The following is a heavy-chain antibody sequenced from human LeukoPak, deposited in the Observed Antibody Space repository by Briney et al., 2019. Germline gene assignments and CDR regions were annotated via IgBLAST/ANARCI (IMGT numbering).Heavy chain of an antibody. D-gene: IGHD6-19*01. CDR2: ISYDGSNK. CDR1: GFTFSSYA. CDR3: AREPDSSGWSGNDY. Sequence: PGGSLRLSCAASGFTFSSYAMHWVRQAPGKGLEWVAVISYDGSNKYYADSVKGRFTISRDNSKNTLYLQMNSLRAEDTAVYYCAREPDSSGWSGNDYWGQGTLVTVSS. V-gene: IGHV3-30*04. J-gene: IGHJ4*02.